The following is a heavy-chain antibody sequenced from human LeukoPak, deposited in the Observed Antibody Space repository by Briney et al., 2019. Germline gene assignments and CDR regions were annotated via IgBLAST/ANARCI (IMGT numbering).Heavy chain of an antibody. J-gene: IGHJ4*02. CDR1: GVSISSYY. CDR2: IHTSGST. V-gene: IGHV4-4*07. Sequence: SETLSLTCTVSGVSISSYYWSWIRQPAGKGLEWIGRIHTSGSTKYNPSLKSRVTMSVDTSKNQFSLNLTSVTAADTAVYYCARPRLLYGSGPILVWGQGNLVTVSS. D-gene: IGHD3-10*01. CDR3: ARPRLLYGSGPILV.